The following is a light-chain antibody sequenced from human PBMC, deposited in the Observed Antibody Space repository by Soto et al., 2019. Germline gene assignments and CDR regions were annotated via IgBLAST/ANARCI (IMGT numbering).Light chain of an antibody. CDR3: QQDGGSPIT. Sequence: EIVLTQSPGTLSLSPGERATLSCRASQSVSSNFLAWFQQQPGQAPRLLVYAASRRVTGIPDRFSGSGSGTDFTLTISRLEPEDVAVYFCQQDGGSPITFGQGTRLEIK. V-gene: IGKV3-20*01. CDR1: QSVSSNF. J-gene: IGKJ5*01. CDR2: AAS.